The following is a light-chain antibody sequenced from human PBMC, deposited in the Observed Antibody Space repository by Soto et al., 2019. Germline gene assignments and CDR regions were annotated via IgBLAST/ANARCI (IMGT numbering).Light chain of an antibody. CDR1: SGHSSYA. CDR3: QTWGSGIPVV. V-gene: IGLV4-69*01. J-gene: IGLJ2*01. CDR2: LNSDGSH. Sequence: QPVLTQSPSASASLGASVKLTCTLSSGHSSYAIAWHQQQPEKGPRYLMKLNSDGSHSKGDGIPDRFSGSSSGAERYLTISSLQYEDEADYYCQTWGSGIPVVFGGGTQLTVL.